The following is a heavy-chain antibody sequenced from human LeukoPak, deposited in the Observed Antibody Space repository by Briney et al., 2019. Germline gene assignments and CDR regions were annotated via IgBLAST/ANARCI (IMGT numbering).Heavy chain of an antibody. CDR2: IYYSGST. CDR1: GASISSTTYY. V-gene: IGHV4-39*07. CDR3: AGGEDTGYSEA. D-gene: IGHD2-15*01. Sequence: SSETLSLTCTVSGASISSTTYYGAWIRRPPRKGLEWIASIYYSGSTYYNPSLKNRVTMSVDTSKNHFSLNLSSVTAADTAVYYCAGGEDTGYSEAWGQGALVSVSS. J-gene: IGHJ5*02.